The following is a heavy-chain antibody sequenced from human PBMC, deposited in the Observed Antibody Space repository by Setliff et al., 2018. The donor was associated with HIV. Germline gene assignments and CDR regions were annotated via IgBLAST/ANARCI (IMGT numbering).Heavy chain of an antibody. CDR2: IYWDDDK. CDR1: GFSLSTSGVG. Sequence: SGPTLVNPTQTLTLTCTFSGFSLSTSGVGVGWIRPPPGKALEWLALIYWDDDKRYSPSLKSRLTITKDTSKNQVVLTMTNMDPVDTATYYCARLQGYNFWSGYYTYDAFDIWGQGTMVTVS. J-gene: IGHJ3*02. CDR3: ARLQGYNFWSGYYTYDAFDI. V-gene: IGHV2-5*02. D-gene: IGHD3-3*01.